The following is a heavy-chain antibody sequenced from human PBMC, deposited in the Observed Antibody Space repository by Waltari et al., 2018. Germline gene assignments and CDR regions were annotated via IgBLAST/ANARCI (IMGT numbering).Heavy chain of an antibody. D-gene: IGHD1-26*01. V-gene: IGHV3-43*02. Sequence: EVQLVESGGGVVQPGGSLRLSCAASGFTFDDYAMHWVRQAPGKGLEWVSLISGDGGSTYYADSVKGRFTISRDNARNIVYLQMNSLRDEDTAVYYCVKDEWEAYFEFWGQGTLVTVSS. CDR2: ISGDGGST. CDR1: GFTFDDYA. J-gene: IGHJ4*02. CDR3: VKDEWEAYFEF.